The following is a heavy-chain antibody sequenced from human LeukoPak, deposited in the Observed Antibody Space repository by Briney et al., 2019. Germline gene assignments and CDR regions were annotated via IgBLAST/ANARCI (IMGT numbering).Heavy chain of an antibody. V-gene: IGHV3-20*04. CDR1: GFTFDDYG. CDR3: ARADYDYVWGSYRPPDY. CDR2: INWNGSGA. J-gene: IGHJ4*02. Sequence: GSLRLSCAASGFTFDDYGMSWVRQVPGKGLEWVSGINWNGSGAGYADSVKGRFTISRDNAKNSLYLQMNSLRAEDTAVYYCARADYDYVWGSYRPPDYWGQGTLVTVSS. D-gene: IGHD3-16*02.